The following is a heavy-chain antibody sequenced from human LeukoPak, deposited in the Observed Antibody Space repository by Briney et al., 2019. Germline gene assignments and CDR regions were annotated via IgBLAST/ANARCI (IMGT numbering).Heavy chain of an antibody. J-gene: IGHJ4*02. CDR1: GYTFTSYG. CDR2: ISAYNGNT. V-gene: IGHV1-18*01. Sequence: GASVKVSCKASGYTFTSYGISWVRQAPGQGLEWMGWISAYNGNTNYAQKLQGRVTMTTDTSTSTAYMELRSLRSDDTAVYYRARVHSSGYYWDFVYWGQGTLVTVSS. D-gene: IGHD3-22*01. CDR3: ARVHSSGYYWDFVY.